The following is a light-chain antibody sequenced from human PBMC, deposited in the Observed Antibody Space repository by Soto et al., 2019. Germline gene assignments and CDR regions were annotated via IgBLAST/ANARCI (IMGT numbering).Light chain of an antibody. J-gene: IGKJ2*01. CDR2: GAY. Sequence: EIVLTQSPGTLSLSPGERATLSCRASQSVTSNYLAWYQQKPGQAPRLLIYGAYNRATGIPDRFSGSGSVTDFTLTISRLEPEDCAVDYYKQYGCSPLYTFGQETKLDIK. CDR3: KQYGCSPLYT. V-gene: IGKV3-20*01. CDR1: QSVTSNY.